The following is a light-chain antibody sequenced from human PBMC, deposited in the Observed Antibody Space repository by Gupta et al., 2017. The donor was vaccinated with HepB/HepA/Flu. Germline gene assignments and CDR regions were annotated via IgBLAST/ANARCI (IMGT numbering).Light chain of an antibody. V-gene: IGLV3-21*04. J-gene: IGLJ2*01. Sequence: SXVLTQXPSVSVXPGQTARITCGGNNIGSKSVHWYQQKPGQPPVLVIYYDSDRPSGIPERFSGSNSGNTATLTISRVEAGDEADYYCQVWDSSSDHVVFGGGTKLTVL. CDR1: NIGSKS. CDR3: QVWDSSSDHVV. CDR2: YDS.